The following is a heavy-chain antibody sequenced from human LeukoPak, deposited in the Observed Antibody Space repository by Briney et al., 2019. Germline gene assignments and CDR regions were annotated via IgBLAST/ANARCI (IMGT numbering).Heavy chain of an antibody. CDR3: ARVGGYDFFGDYFDY. D-gene: IGHD5-12*01. Sequence: PGGSLRLSCAAPGFTFSSYWMSWVRQAPGKGLEWVANIKQDGSEKYYVDSVKGRFTISRDNAKNSLYLQMNSLRAEDTAVYYCARVGGYDFFGDYFDYWGQGTLVTVSS. CDR1: GFTFSSYW. J-gene: IGHJ4*02. V-gene: IGHV3-7*03. CDR2: IKQDGSEK.